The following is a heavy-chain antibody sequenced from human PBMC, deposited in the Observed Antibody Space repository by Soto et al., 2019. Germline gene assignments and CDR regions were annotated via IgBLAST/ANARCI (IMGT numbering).Heavy chain of an antibody. CDR3: ARTVAGEIAFDI. CDR2: INPNSGGT. D-gene: IGHD6-19*01. V-gene: IGHV1-2*04. Sequence: ASVKVSCQASGYTLTGYYMHLGRQAPGQGLEWMGWINPNSGGTNYAQKFQGWVTMTRDTSISTAYMELSRLRSDDTAVYYCARTVAGEIAFDIWGQGTMVTVSS. CDR1: GYTLTGYY. J-gene: IGHJ3*02.